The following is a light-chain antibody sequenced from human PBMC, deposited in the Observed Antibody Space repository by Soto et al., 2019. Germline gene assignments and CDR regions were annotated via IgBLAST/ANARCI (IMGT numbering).Light chain of an antibody. V-gene: IGKV3-11*01. Sequence: EIVLTQSPATLSLSPGEGATLSCRASQSVSTYLAWYQQKPGQAPRLLIYDASNRATGIPARFSDSGSGTDFTLDISSLAPEAFAVYYCQQGGSFGGGTKVEIK. CDR2: DAS. CDR1: QSVSTY. J-gene: IGKJ4*01. CDR3: QQGGS.